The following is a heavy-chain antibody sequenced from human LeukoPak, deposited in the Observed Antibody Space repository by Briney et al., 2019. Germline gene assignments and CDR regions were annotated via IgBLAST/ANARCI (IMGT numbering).Heavy chain of an antibody. V-gene: IGHV4-39*01. CDR1: GGSIRSSYYY. CDR2: IYDSGST. D-gene: IGHD3-10*01. Sequence: SETLSLTCTVSGGSIRSSYYYWGWIRQPPGKGLEWIGSIYDSGSTYYNLSLKSRVTISVDTSKNQFSLKLNSVTAADTAVYYRARHYGPWGQGTLVTVSS. CDR3: ARHYGP. J-gene: IGHJ5*02.